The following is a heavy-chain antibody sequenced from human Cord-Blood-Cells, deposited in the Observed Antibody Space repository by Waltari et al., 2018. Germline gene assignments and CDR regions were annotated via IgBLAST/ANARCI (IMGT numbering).Heavy chain of an antibody. J-gene: IGHJ3*02. Sequence: QVQLQESGPGLVKPSQTLSLTCTVSGGSISSGGYYWSWIRQHPGKGLEWIGYIYYSGSTYYNPSLKSRVTISVDTSKNQFSLKLSSVTAADTAVYYCARGVGKSMVRGVIIRGAFDIWGQGTMVTVSS. D-gene: IGHD3-10*01. CDR3: ARGVGKSMVRGVIIRGAFDI. CDR2: IYYSGST. CDR1: GGSISSGGYY. V-gene: IGHV4-31*03.